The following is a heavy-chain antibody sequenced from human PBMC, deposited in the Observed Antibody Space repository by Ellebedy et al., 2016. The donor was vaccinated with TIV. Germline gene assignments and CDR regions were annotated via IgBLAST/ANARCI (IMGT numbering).Heavy chain of an antibody. D-gene: IGHD3-10*01. J-gene: IGHJ4*02. CDR2: LTTGGVT. CDR1: GFTFSTYA. CDR3: AKDSGRSGWISDY. V-gene: IGHV3-23*01. Sequence: GESLKISCVVSGFTFSTYAMRWFRQAPGKGLEWVPALTTGGVTFYADSVKGRFTISRDSSKNTLYLQMNSLRVEDTAIYFCAKDSGRSGWISDYWGQGTLVTVSS.